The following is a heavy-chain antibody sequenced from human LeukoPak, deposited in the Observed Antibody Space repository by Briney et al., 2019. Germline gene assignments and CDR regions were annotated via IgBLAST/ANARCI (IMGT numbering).Heavy chain of an antibody. J-gene: IGHJ4*02. CDR1: GYRFTGYY. CDR2: INPKSGDP. Sequence: GASVKVSCKTSGYRFTGYYMHWVRQAPGQGLEWMGWINPKSGDPIYVQKFQGRVTLTRDTSIDTVYLELSSLKSDDTAVYYCARDPGHDTSNYGGLDFRGQGTLVTVSS. D-gene: IGHD4-11*01. V-gene: IGHV1-2*02. CDR3: ARDPGHDTSNYGGLDF.